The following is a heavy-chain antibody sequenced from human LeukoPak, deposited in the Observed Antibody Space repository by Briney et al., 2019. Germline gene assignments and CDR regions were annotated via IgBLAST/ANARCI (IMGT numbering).Heavy chain of an antibody. V-gene: IGHV3-53*01. Sequence: PGGSLRLSCTVSGFTVSSDSMSWVRQAPGKGLEWVSFIYSGGSTHYSDSVKGRFTISRDDSKNTLYLQMNSLRAEDTAVYYCSRDVSAWGQGTLVTVSS. CDR3: SRDVSA. J-gene: IGHJ5*02. CDR1: GFTVSSDS. CDR2: IYSGGST. D-gene: IGHD5/OR15-5a*01.